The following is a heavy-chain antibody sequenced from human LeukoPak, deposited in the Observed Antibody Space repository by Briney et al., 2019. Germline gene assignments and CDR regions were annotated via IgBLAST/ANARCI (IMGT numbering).Heavy chain of an antibody. Sequence: GGSLRLSCTASGFTFSSYAMSWVRQAPGKGLEWVSAISGSGGSTYYADSVKGRFTISRDNSKNTLYLQMNSLRAEDTAVYYCARRGYSSSSWDYYYYYMDVWGKGTTVTVSS. CDR3: ARRGYSSSSWDYYYYYMDV. CDR2: ISGSGGST. D-gene: IGHD6-6*01. V-gene: IGHV3-23*01. J-gene: IGHJ6*03. CDR1: GFTFSSYA.